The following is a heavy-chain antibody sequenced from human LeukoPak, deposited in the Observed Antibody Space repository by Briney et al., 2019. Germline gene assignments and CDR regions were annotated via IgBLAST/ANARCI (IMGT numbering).Heavy chain of an antibody. CDR1: GGTFSSYA. Sequence: ASVKVSCKASGGTFSSYAISWVRQAPRQGREWMVGIIPIFGTANYAQKFQGRVTITADESTSTAYMELSSLRSEDTAVYYCARGNIRKKEYYYDSSGLLYYYYYYMDVWGKGTTVTVSS. CDR2: IIPIFGTA. CDR3: ARGNIRKKEYYYDSSGLLYYYYYYMDV. D-gene: IGHD3-22*01. V-gene: IGHV1-69*01. J-gene: IGHJ6*03.